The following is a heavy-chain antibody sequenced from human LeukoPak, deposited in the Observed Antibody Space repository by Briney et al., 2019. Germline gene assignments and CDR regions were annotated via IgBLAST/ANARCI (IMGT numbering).Heavy chain of an antibody. D-gene: IGHD3-3*01. J-gene: IGHJ4*02. CDR2: ISGGGGST. CDR3: AKVELRFLEWPQASAY. Sequence: GGSLRLSCAASGFTFSSYAMGWVRQFPGKGLEWVSAISGGGGSTYYADSVKGRFTISRDNSKNTLYLQMNSLRAEDTAVYYCAKVELRFLEWPQASAYWGQGTLVTVSS. CDR1: GFTFSSYA. V-gene: IGHV3-23*01.